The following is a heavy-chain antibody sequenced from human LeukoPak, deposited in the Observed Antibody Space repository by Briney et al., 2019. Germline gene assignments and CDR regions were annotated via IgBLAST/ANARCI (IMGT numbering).Heavy chain of an antibody. CDR1: GYTFTGYY. CDR3: ARVMAARPFYLDY. V-gene: IGHV1-2*02. Sequence: ASVKVSCKASGYTFTGYYMHWVRQAPGQGLEWMGWINPNSGGTNYAQKFQGRVTMTRDTSISTAYMELSRLRSDDTAVYYCARVMAARPFYLDYWGQGTLVTVSS. D-gene: IGHD6-6*01. CDR2: INPNSGGT. J-gene: IGHJ4*02.